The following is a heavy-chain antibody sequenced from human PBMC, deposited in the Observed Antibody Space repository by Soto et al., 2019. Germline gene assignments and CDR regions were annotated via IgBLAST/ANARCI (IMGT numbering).Heavy chain of an antibody. CDR2: ISGRGGWT. D-gene: IGHD6-13*01. Sequence: EVQLWESGGGLVQPGGSLRLSCAASGFTFSNYAMSWVRQAPGKGLEWVSAISGRGGWTYYADSVKGRFTIPRDNSKKTLYLPLSRLRAEDTAVYYCAQDRASSWDGTSWGQGTLVTVSS. CDR1: GFTFSNYA. V-gene: IGHV3-23*01. CDR3: AQDRASSWDGTS. J-gene: IGHJ4*02.